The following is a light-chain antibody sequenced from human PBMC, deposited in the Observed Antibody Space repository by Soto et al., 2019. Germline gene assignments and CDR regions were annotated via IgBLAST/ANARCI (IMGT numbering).Light chain of an antibody. J-gene: IGKJ2*03. Sequence: EIVLTQSPGTLSLSPGERATLSCRASQSVTSTYLAWYQQKPGQSPRLIIYGGSTRSSGFPDRFSGGGSGTYFTRTISSLEPEDSAVYYCHCQQFDSSRMYSFGQGTKLEI. CDR1: QSVTSTY. V-gene: IGKV3-20*01. CDR2: GGS. CDR3: QQFDSSRMYS.